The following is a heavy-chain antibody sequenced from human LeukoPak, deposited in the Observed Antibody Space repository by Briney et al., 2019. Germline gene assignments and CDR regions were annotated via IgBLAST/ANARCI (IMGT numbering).Heavy chain of an antibody. D-gene: IGHD1-1*01. CDR1: GFTFSSYW. CDR2: INDDGSDA. CDR3: ARGTTGTVYEGYFDY. Sequence: GGSLRLSCAASGFTFSSYWMTWVRQAPGKGLEWVANINDDGSDANYVDSVKGRFTVSRDNAKNSLYLQLNSLRAEDTAVYYCARGTTGTVYEGYFDYWGQGTLVTVSS. J-gene: IGHJ4*02. V-gene: IGHV3-7*01.